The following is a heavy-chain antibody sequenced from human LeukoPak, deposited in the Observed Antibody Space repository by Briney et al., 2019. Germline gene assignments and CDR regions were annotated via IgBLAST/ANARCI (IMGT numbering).Heavy chain of an antibody. CDR3: ARAPDDILTGYLYYFDY. Sequence: SGALSRPCTVSGGSIISHYGRWIRQPPGKGLEGRGYIYYSVCTNYNPSLKSRVTISVDTSKNQFSLKLSSVTAADTAVYYCARAPDDILTGYLYYFDYWGQGTLVTVSS. CDR1: GGSIISHY. J-gene: IGHJ4*02. D-gene: IGHD3-9*01. CDR2: IYYSVCT. V-gene: IGHV4-59*11.